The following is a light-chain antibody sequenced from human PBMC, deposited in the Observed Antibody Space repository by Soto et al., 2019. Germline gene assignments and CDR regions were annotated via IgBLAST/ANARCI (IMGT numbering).Light chain of an antibody. CDR2: AAS. V-gene: IGKV3-20*01. Sequence: EIVLTQSPGTLSLSPGERATISCRASQSVSSAYLAWYQHKPGQPPTLLIYAASSRVTGIPDRFSGSGSGTDFTLTISRLEPEDFAVYYCQQYGSSSTWTFGQGTKVEIK. CDR1: QSVSSAY. CDR3: QQYGSSSTWT. J-gene: IGKJ1*01.